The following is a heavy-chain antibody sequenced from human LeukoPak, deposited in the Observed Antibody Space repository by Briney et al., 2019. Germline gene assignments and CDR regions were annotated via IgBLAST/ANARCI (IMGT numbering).Heavy chain of an antibody. D-gene: IGHD2-15*01. CDR3: ARVLFFTP. CDR1: GFTVSSNC. Sequence: GGSLRLSCAASGFTVSSNCMSWVRQAPGKGLEWVSVIHSGGSTYYADSVKGRFTISRDNSKNTLYLQMNSLRAEDTAVYYCARVLFFTPWGQGTLVTVSS. J-gene: IGHJ4*02. CDR2: IHSGGST. V-gene: IGHV3-66*01.